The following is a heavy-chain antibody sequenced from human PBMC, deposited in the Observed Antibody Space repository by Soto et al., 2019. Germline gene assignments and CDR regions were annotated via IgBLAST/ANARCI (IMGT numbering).Heavy chain of an antibody. CDR1: GFTFSSFA. J-gene: IGHJ4*02. D-gene: IGHD5-18*01. CDR3: AGPGYSSQDY. Sequence: GGSLRLSCAASGFTFSSFALSWVRQAPGKGLEWVSAISGSGDGTDYAASVKGWFTISRDNSKNTLYLQMNSLRAEDTAVYYCAGPGYSSQDYWGQGALVTVSS. V-gene: IGHV3-23*01. CDR2: ISGSGDGT.